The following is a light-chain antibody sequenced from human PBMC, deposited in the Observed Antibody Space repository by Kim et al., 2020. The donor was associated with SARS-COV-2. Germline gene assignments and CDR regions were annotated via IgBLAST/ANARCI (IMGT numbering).Light chain of an antibody. CDR3: QQFKGYRT. CDR1: ESISTW. J-gene: IGKJ1*01. CDR2: KAS. Sequence: GDTVTITCRASESISTWVAWYQQKPGKAPKLLIYKASILESGVPLRFRGGGSGTEFTLTINSLEPDDFATYYCQQFKGYRTFGQGTKV. V-gene: IGKV1-5*03.